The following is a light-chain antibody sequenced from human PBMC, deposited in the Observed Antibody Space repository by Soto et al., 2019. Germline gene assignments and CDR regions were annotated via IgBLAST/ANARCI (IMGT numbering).Light chain of an antibody. CDR1: SSNIGSHY. V-gene: IGLV1-51*01. CDR3: GTWDSSLSAVV. J-gene: IGLJ2*01. Sequence: QSVLTQPPSVSAAPGQKVTISCSGSSSNIGSHYMSWYQQLTGAAPRLLIYDNNQRPSGIPDRFSGSKSGTSATLGITGLQTGDEADYYCGTWDSSLSAVVFGGGTKLTVL. CDR2: DNN.